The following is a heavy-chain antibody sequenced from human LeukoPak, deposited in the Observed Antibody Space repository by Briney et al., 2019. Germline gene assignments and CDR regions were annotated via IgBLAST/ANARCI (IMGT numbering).Heavy chain of an antibody. D-gene: IGHD3-22*01. CDR1: GGSISSYY. V-gene: IGHV4-59*01. J-gene: IGHJ6*03. CDR2: IYYSGST. CDR3: TRGSIAYYYMDV. Sequence: PSETLSLTCTVSGGSISSYYWNWIRQPPGKGLEWIGNIYYSGSTNYNPSLKSRVTISVDTSKNQFSLKLSSVTAADTAVYYCTRGSIAYYYMDVWGKGTTVTISS.